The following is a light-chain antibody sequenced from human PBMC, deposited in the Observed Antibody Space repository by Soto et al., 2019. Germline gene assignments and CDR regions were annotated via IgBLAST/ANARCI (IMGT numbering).Light chain of an antibody. CDR2: EGS. Sequence: QSALTQPASVSGSPGQSITISCTGASSDVGSYSLVSWYQQHPGKVPKLIIYEGSKRPSGVSNRFSGSKSGNTASLTISGLPAEDEADYYCCSYAGSDTLLFGGGTKLTVL. V-gene: IGLV2-23*01. CDR1: SSDVGSYSL. J-gene: IGLJ2*01. CDR3: CSYAGSDTLL.